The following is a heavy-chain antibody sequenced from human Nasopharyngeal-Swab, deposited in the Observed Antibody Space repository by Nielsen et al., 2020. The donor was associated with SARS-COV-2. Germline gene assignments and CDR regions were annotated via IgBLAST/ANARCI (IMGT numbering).Heavy chain of an antibody. CDR1: GFPFSSYG. Sequence: GGSLRLSCAASGFPFSSYGMRGVRQAPGKGLGWVAVKSYDGSNKYYADSVKGRFTISRDNSKNTLYLQMNSLRAEDTAVYYCAKATGGFGMDVWGQGTTVTVSS. CDR2: KSYDGSNK. V-gene: IGHV3-30*18. CDR3: AKATGGFGMDV. D-gene: IGHD3-10*01. J-gene: IGHJ6*02.